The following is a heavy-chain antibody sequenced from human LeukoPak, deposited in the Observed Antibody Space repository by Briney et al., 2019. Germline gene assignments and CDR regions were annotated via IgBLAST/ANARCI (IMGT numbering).Heavy chain of an antibody. V-gene: IGHV4-4*09. J-gene: IGHJ6*03. CDR2: IYTSGST. CDR1: GGSISSYY. Sequence: PSETLSLTCTVSGGSISSYYRSWIRQPPGKGLEWIGYIYTSGSTNYNPSLKSQVTISVDPSKNQFSLKLSSLSAAATAVYFCARLSAAGAYYYYYYMGVWGKGTTVTVSS. CDR3: ARLSAAGAYYYYYYMGV. D-gene: IGHD6-13*01.